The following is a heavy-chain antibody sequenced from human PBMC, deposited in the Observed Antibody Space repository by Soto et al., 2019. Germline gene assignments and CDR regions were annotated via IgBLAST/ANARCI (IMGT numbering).Heavy chain of an antibody. J-gene: IGHJ4*02. D-gene: IGHD3-22*01. CDR1: GGSISSGDYY. V-gene: IGHV4-30-4*01. CDR3: ASEAYDSSGYYHTPYFDY. Sequence: SETLSLTCTVSGGSISSGDYYWSWIRQPPGKGLEWIGYIYYSGSTYYNPSLKSRVTISVDTSKNQFSLKLSSVTAADTAVYYCASEAYDSSGYYHTPYFDYWGQGTLVTVSS. CDR2: IYYSGST.